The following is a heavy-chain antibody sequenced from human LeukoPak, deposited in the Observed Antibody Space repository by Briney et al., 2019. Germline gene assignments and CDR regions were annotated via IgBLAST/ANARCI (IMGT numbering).Heavy chain of an antibody. J-gene: IGHJ4*02. Sequence: ASVKLSCKSSVYTFSDYYMHSVRQAPGQGLEWMGWINPNSGGTKYAQKFQGRVTMTRDTSISTAYMELSRLRSVVTAVYYCSTEVTEWGAGALVTVSS. CDR3: STEVTE. CDR2: INPNSGGT. D-gene: IGHD5-18*01. CDR1: VYTFSDYY. V-gene: IGHV1-2*02.